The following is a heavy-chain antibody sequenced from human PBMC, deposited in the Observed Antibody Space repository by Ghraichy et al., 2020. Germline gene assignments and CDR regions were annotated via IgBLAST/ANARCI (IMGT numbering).Heavy chain of an antibody. V-gene: IGHV4-34*01. J-gene: IGHJ2*01. Sequence: SETLSLTCAVYGGSFSGYYWSWIRQPPGKGLEWIGEINHSGSSNNNPSLKSRVTISVDTSKNQFSLKLSSVTAADTAVYYCARGGLPIGYSSGWYSARRNWYFDLWGRGTLVTVSS. CDR3: ARGGLPIGYSSGWYSARRNWYFDL. CDR2: INHSGSS. D-gene: IGHD6-19*01. CDR1: GGSFSGYY.